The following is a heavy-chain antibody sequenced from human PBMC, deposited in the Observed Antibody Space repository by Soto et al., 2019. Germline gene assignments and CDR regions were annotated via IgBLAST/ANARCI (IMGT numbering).Heavy chain of an antibody. V-gene: IGHV4-61*08. CDR3: ARHNYGSGSTYFDY. D-gene: IGHD3-10*01. J-gene: IGHJ4*02. Sequence: PSETLSLTCTVSGGSISSGDCYWSWIRQPPGKGLEWIGYIYYSGSTNYNPSLKSRVTISVDTSKNQFSLKLNSVTAADTAVYYCARHNYGSGSTYFDYWGQGTLVTVSS. CDR2: IYYSGST. CDR1: GGSISSGDCY.